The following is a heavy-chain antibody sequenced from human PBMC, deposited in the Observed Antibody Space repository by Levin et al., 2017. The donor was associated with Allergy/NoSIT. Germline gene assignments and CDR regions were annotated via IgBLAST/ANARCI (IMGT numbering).Heavy chain of an antibody. Sequence: SETLSLTCAVYGGSFSAYYWSWIRQPPGKGLEWIGEINHSGSTNYNPSLKSRVTISVDTSKNQFSLKVNSVTAADTAVYYCAVVVPGAIDWFDPWGQGTLVTVSS. CDR3: AVVVPGAIDWFDP. V-gene: IGHV4-34*01. CDR1: GGSFSAYY. CDR2: INHSGST. D-gene: IGHD2-2*01. J-gene: IGHJ5*02.